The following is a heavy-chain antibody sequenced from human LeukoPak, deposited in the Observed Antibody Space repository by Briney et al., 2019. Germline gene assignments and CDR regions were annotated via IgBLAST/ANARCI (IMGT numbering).Heavy chain of an antibody. D-gene: IGHD6-19*01. Sequence: ASVKVSCKASGYAFTSYGFTWVRHAPGQGLEWMGWISADSGNTNYAQNFQGRVTMATDTSTSTVYMELRSLRSDDTAVYYCVGNNSDWYVYWGQGTLVTDSS. CDR3: VGNNSDWYVY. CDR1: GYAFTSYG. V-gene: IGHV1-18*01. J-gene: IGHJ4*02. CDR2: ISADSGNT.